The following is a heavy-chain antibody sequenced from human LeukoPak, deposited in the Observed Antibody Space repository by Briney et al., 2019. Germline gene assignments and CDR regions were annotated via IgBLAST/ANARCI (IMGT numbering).Heavy chain of an antibody. Sequence: PGGSLRLSCAASGFTFDDYSMHWVRQGPGKGLEWVSAISGSGGSTYYADSVKGRFTISRDNSKNTLYLQMNSLRAEDTAVYYCAKDPLHTLRLQAYYFDYWGQGTLVTVSS. D-gene: IGHD2-15*01. V-gene: IGHV3-23*01. CDR2: ISGSGGST. CDR1: GFTFDDYS. J-gene: IGHJ4*02. CDR3: AKDPLHTLRLQAYYFDY.